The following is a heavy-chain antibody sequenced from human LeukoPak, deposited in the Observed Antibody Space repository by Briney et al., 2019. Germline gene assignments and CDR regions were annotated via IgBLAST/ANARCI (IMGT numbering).Heavy chain of an antibody. CDR1: GLTFDVYA. Sequence: GRSLRLSCAASGLTFDVYAMHWVRQAPGKGLEWVSGISWNSGSRGYADSVKGRFTISRDNAKNSLYLQMNSLRAEDTALYYCAKDGFWSGYYMDVWGKGTTVTVSS. CDR3: AKDGFWSGYYMDV. V-gene: IGHV3-9*01. D-gene: IGHD3-3*01. CDR2: ISWNSGSR. J-gene: IGHJ6*03.